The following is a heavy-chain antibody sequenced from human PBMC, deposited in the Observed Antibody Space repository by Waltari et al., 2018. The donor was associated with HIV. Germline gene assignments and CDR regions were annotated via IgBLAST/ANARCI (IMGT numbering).Heavy chain of an antibody. Sequence: QVQLVDSGGGVVQPGRSLRLSCAASGFTFSNYCMHWVRQTPGRGLEWLAVIWSDGTNKYYADSVKGRFTISRDNSKNTLFLQMNKLRVEDTAVYYCVRDKGDSSFDWYFDVWGRGTLVTVSS. CDR2: IWSDGTNK. CDR3: VRDKGDSSFDWYFDV. D-gene: IGHD1-26*01. V-gene: IGHV3-33*01. J-gene: IGHJ2*01. CDR1: GFTFSNYC.